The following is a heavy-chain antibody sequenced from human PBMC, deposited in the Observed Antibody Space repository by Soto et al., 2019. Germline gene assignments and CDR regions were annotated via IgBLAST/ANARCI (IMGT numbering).Heavy chain of an antibody. CDR3: AKTSGVSYPESRVFDY. Sequence: GGSLRLSCAASGFTFSNYAMHCVRQAPGKGLEWVAVISYDGSNNYYADSVKGRFTISRDNSKNTLYLQMNGLRAEDAAIYYCAKTSGVSYPESRVFDYWGQGTRVTVSS. CDR1: GFTFSNYA. D-gene: IGHD1-26*01. J-gene: IGHJ4*02. V-gene: IGHV3-30-3*02. CDR2: ISYDGSNN.